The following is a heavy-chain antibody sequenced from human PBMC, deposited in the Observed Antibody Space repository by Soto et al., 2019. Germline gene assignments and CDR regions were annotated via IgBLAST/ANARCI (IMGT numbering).Heavy chain of an antibody. CDR1: GGSFISCGYY. V-gene: IGHV4-31*03. D-gene: IGHD2-8*01. CDR2: IYYSGTT. Sequence: TLCLTCTVSGGSFISCGYYWIWIRQHPGTGLEWIGYIYYSGTTYFNPSLKSRASISLDTSKNEFSLKLTSVTAADTAVYYCARRALPQCINGVCYKDGFWDYWGQGALVTVSS. CDR3: ARRALPQCINGVCYKDGFWDY. J-gene: IGHJ4*02.